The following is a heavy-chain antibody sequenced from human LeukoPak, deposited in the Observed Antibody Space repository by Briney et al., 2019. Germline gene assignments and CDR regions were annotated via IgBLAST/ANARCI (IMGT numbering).Heavy chain of an antibody. CDR2: TYYMSKWYN. D-gene: IGHD2-8*02. CDR1: GDSISNNRAT. J-gene: IGHJ3*02. V-gene: IGHV6-1*01. CDR3: ARDQSWTTGFDI. Sequence: SQTLSLTCAISGDSISNNRATWNWIRQSPSRGLEWLGRTYYMSKWYNDYAVSVKSRITINPDTSKNQFSLQLNSVTPEDTAVYFCARDQSWTTGFDIWGQGTMVTVSS.